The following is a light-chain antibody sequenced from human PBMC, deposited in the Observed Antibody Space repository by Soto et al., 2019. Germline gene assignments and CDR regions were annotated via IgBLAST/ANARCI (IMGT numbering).Light chain of an antibody. Sequence: QSALTQPASVSGIPGQSITISCTGASSDFGAYNYVSWYQQHPGKAPKLMIYDVSNRPSGVSNRFSGSKSGNTASLTISGLQAEDEADYYCSSYTSGSTLVVFGGGTQLTVL. CDR1: SSDFGAYNY. V-gene: IGLV2-14*03. CDR3: SSYTSGSTLVV. CDR2: DVS. J-gene: IGLJ2*01.